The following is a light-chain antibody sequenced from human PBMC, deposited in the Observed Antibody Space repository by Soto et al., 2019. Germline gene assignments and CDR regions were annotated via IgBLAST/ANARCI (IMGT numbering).Light chain of an antibody. CDR3: QQSDSIPHT. V-gene: IGKV1-39*01. CDR1: QGVSTY. CDR2: AAS. Sequence: DIQMTQSPTSLPASVGDRVTLTCRASQGVSTYLNWYQQKPGKAPELLIYAASRLQRGVPARFSGSGSGTDFTLTISVLQPEDFATYYCQQSDSIPHTFGQGTKVDI. J-gene: IGKJ2*01.